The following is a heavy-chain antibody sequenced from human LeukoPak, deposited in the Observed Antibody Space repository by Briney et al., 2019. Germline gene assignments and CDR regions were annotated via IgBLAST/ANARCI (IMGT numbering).Heavy chain of an antibody. V-gene: IGHV3-21*04. D-gene: IGHD5-18*01. J-gene: IGHJ4*02. CDR2: ISTSNSYI. Sequence: GGSLRLSCAASGFTFSSYPLNWVRQAPGKGLEWVSSISTSNSYIYYADSVKGRFTISRDNAKNSLYLQMNSLRAEDTATYYCATYRQIQVPFEFWGQGTLVTVSS. CDR3: ATYRQIQVPFEF. CDR1: GFTFSSYP.